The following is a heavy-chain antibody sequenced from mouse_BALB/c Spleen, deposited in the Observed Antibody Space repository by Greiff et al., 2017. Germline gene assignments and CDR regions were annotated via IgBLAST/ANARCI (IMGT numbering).Heavy chain of an antibody. D-gene: IGHD1-1*01. CDR1: GYTFTSYY. V-gene: IGHV1S81*02. CDR2: INPSNGGT. CDR3: TRTYRPGLYGSDWFDY. J-gene: IGHJ3*01. Sequence: QVQLQQSGAELVKPGASVKLSCKASGYTFTSYYMYWVKQRPGQGLEWIGEINPSNGGTNFNEKFKSKATLTVDKSSSTAYMQLSSLTSEDSAVSYYTRTYRPGLYGSDWFDYWGQGTLVTVSA.